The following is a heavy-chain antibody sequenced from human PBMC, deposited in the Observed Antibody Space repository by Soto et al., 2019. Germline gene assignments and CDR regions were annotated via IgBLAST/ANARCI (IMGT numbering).Heavy chain of an antibody. V-gene: IGHV1-2*02. CDR1: GYTFTSYP. D-gene: IGHD2-15*01. CDR2: INAGNGGT. CDR3: AAYWGCNGGNCFNSFDY. Sequence: ASVKVSCKASGYTFTSYPMHWVRQAPGQGLEWMGWINAGNGGTTYAQKFQGRVTMTRDTPISTAYMELGSLSSDDTAVYYCAAYWGCNGGNCFNSFDYWGQGTLVTVSS. J-gene: IGHJ4*02.